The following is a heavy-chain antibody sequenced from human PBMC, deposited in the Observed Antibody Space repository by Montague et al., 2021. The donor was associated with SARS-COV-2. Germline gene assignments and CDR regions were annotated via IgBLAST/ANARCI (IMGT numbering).Heavy chain of an antibody. CDR1: GFTFSSYA. Sequence: SLRLSCAASGFTFSSYAMSWVRQAPGKGLEWVSAIGGSGGSTYYADSVKGRFTISRDNSKNTLYLQMNSLRAEDTAVYYCAKDFFMVQGLFDYWGQGTLVTVSS. V-gene: IGHV3-23*01. CDR2: IGGSGGST. D-gene: IGHD3-10*01. J-gene: IGHJ4*02. CDR3: AKDFFMVQGLFDY.